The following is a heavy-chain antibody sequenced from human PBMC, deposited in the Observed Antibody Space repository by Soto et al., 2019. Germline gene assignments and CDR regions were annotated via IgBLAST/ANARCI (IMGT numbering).Heavy chain of an antibody. D-gene: IGHD3-9*01. Sequence: GGSLRLSCAASGFTFSSYSMNWVRQAPGKGLERVSYISSSSSTIYYADSVKGRFTISRDNAKNSLYLQMNSLRAEDTAVYYCARVGRSYYDILTGSNDAFDIWGQGTMVTVSS. CDR2: ISSSSSTI. CDR3: ARVGRSYYDILTGSNDAFDI. J-gene: IGHJ3*02. V-gene: IGHV3-48*01. CDR1: GFTFSSYS.